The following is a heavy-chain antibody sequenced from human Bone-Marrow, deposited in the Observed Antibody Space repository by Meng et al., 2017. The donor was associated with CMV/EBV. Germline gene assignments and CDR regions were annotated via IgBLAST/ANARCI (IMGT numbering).Heavy chain of an antibody. CDR1: GGSVSSGSYY. V-gene: IGHV4-61*01. J-gene: IGHJ3*02. CDR2: IYYSGST. D-gene: IGHD2-2*02. Sequence: SETLSLTRTVSGGSVSSGSYYLSWIRQPPGKGLEWIGYIYYSGSTNYNPSLKSRVTISVDTSKNQFSLKLSSVTAADTAVYYCARETYCSSTSCYTKDGAFDIWGQGTMVTVSS. CDR3: ARETYCSSTSCYTKDGAFDI.